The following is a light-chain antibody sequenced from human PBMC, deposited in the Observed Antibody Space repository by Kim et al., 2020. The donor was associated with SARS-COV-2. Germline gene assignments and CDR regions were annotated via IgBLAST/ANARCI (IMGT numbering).Light chain of an antibody. CDR3: HQYGTSPFT. CDR2: GAS. CDR1: QRVSSNS. J-gene: IGKJ4*01. V-gene: IGKV3-20*01. Sequence: SPGERAALSCRASQRVSSNSLAWFQQTPGQAPRLLISGASFRATGIPDRFSGSGSGTDFTLTISRLEPEDFAVYYCHQYGTSPFTFGGGTKVDIK.